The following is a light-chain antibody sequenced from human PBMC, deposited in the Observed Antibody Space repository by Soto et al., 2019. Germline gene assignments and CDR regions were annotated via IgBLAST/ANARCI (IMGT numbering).Light chain of an antibody. V-gene: IGKV3-11*01. CDR3: QHRSNCPLM. CDR2: DAS. CDR1: QSVSSY. J-gene: IGKJ4*02. Sequence: DIVLTQSPATLSLSPGERATLSCRASQSVSSYLAWYQQKPGQAPRLLIYDASNRATGIPARFSGSGSVTDFTITISSLVTVVFSVDYCQHRSNCPLMFGAGTKVDIK.